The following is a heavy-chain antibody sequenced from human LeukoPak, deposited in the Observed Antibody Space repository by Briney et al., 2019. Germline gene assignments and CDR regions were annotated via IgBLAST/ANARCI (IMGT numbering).Heavy chain of an antibody. Sequence: PGGSLRLSCAASGFTFSSYAMSWVRQAPGKGLEWVSAISGSGGSTYYADSVKGRFTISRDNSKNTLYLQMNSLRAEDTAVYYCAKPVAARRYYYYYYYMDVWGKGTTVTVSS. D-gene: IGHD6-6*01. CDR3: AKPVAARRYYYYYYYMDV. V-gene: IGHV3-23*01. J-gene: IGHJ6*03. CDR2: ISGSGGST. CDR1: GFTFSSYA.